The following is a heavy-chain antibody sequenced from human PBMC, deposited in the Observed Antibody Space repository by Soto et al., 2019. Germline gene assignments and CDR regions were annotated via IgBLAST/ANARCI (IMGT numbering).Heavy chain of an antibody. CDR1: GFTFDDYA. J-gene: IGHJ6*02. D-gene: IGHD3-10*01. Sequence: GGSLRLSCAASGFTFDDYAMHWVRQVLGKGLEWVSAISGSGGSTYYADSVKGRFTISRDNSKNTLYLQMNSLRAEDTAVYYCAKERTYYYGSGSYHHYGMDVWGQGTTVTVSS. V-gene: IGHV3-23*01. CDR2: ISGSGGST. CDR3: AKERTYYYGSGSYHHYGMDV.